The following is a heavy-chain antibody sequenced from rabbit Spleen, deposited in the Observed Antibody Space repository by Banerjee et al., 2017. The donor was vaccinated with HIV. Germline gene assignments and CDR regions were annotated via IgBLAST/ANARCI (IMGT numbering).Heavy chain of an antibody. CDR3: ARGSATMTMVITGYYLNL. Sequence: QEQLVESRGGLVQPGGSLKLSCKASGFDFSSYYMSWVRQAPGKGLECIACIYAGSSGSTYYASWAKGRFTISKTSSTTVTLQMTSLTAADTATYFCARGSATMTMVITGYYLNLWGPGTLVTVS. D-gene: IGHD2-1*01. V-gene: IGHV1S45*01. CDR1: GFDFSSYYM. J-gene: IGHJ4*01. CDR2: IYAGSSGST.